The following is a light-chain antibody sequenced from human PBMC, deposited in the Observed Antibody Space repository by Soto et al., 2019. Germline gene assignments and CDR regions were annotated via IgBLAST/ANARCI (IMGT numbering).Light chain of an antibody. J-gene: IGKJ2*01. V-gene: IGKV3-15*01. CDR3: QQYNNWPMYT. CDR2: DAS. Sequence: EIVMTQSPATLSLSPGETATLSCRASQSVSSNLAWYQQKPGQAPRLLIYDASTRATGIPARFSGSGSGTEFTLTISSLQSADFAVYYWQQYNNWPMYTFGQGTKLEIK. CDR1: QSVSSN.